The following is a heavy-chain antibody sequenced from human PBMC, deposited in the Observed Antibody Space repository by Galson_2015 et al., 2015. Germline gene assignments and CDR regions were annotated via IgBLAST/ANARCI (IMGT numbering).Heavy chain of an antibody. CDR1: GYTFTSYA. D-gene: IGHD4-17*01. J-gene: IGHJ6*02. CDR2: INAGNGNT. Sequence: SVKVSCKASGYTFTSYAMHWVRQAPGQRLGWMGWINAGNGNTKYSQKFQGRVTITRDTSASTAYMELSSLRSEDTAVYYCAESRDYPGYYYYGMDVWGQGTTVTVSS. V-gene: IGHV1-3*01. CDR3: AESRDYPGYYYYGMDV.